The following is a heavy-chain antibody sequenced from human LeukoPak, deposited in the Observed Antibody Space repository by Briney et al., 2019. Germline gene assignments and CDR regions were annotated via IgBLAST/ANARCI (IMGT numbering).Heavy chain of an antibody. CDR2: IIPIFGTA. J-gene: IGHJ4*02. CDR1: GGTFSSYA. V-gene: IGHV1-69*05. CDR3: ASPRGGGSWPFDY. D-gene: IGHD1-26*01. Sequence: SVKVSCKASGGTFSSYAISWVRQAPGQGLEWMGGIIPIFGTANYAQKFQGRVTITTDESTSTAYMELSSLRSEDTAVYYCASPRGGGSWPFDYWGQGALVTVSS.